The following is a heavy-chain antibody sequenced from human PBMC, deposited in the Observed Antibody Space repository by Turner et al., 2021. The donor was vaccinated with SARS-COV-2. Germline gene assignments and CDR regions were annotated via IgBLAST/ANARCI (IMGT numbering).Heavy chain of an antibody. V-gene: IGHV3-21*01. CDR3: AREAHEDLYFEGIDY. D-gene: IGHD3-9*01. Sequence: EVQLLESGGGLVKPGGSLSLSCAASGFTFSNYTMNWVRQAPGKGLEWVSCISGRSTKIYYADSVKGRFTISRDNAKNSLYLQMNSLRAEDTAVYYCAREAHEDLYFEGIDYWGQGTLVAVPS. CDR1: GFTFSNYT. J-gene: IGHJ4*02. CDR2: ISGRSTKI.